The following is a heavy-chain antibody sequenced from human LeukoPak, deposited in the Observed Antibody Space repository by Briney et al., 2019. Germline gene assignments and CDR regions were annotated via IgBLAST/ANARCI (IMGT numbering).Heavy chain of an antibody. CDR3: AVLMMYERNWFDP. V-gene: IGHV4-59*08. CDR1: GGSISSYY. J-gene: IGHJ5*02. Sequence: SETLSLTCTVSGGSISSYYWSWIRQPPGKGLEWIGYIYYSGSTNYNPSLKSRVTISVDTSKNQFSLKLSSATAADTAVYYCAVLMMYERNWFDPWGQGTLVTVSS. D-gene: IGHD2-8*01. CDR2: IYYSGST.